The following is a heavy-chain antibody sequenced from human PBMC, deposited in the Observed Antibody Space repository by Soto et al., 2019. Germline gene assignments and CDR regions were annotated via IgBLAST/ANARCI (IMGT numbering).Heavy chain of an antibody. CDR3: ARSKRGAYSSGWYSLSGYYNYGIDV. Sequence: PGESLKISCKASGYSFISYWIGWVLQIPGKGLEWMGIIYPGDSDTKYSPSVQGQVTISADRSISTAYLQWTSLKASDTAMYYCARSKRGAYSSGWYSLSGYYNYGIDVWGQGTKVTVSS. J-gene: IGHJ6*02. CDR2: IYPGDSDT. D-gene: IGHD6-19*01. V-gene: IGHV5-51*01. CDR1: GYSFISYW.